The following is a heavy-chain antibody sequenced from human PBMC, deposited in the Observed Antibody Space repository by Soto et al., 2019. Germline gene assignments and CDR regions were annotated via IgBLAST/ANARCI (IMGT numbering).Heavy chain of an antibody. CDR1: GFTFSSYS. D-gene: IGHD3-3*01. J-gene: IGHJ4*02. CDR2: ISSSSSYI. CDR3: ARGPPPSTIFGVDLFDY. V-gene: IGHV3-21*01. Sequence: PGGSLRLSCAASGFTFSSYSMNWVRQAPGKGLEWVSSISSSSSYIYYADSVKGRFTISRDNAKNSLYLQMNSLRAEDTAVYYCARGPPPSTIFGVDLFDYWGQGTLVTVSS.